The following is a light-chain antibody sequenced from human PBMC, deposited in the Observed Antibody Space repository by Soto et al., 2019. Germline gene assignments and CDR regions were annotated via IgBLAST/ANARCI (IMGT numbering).Light chain of an antibody. CDR1: QSVSTW. CDR2: MAS. V-gene: IGKV1-5*03. J-gene: IGKJ1*01. Sequence: DIQMTQSPSTLSASVGDRVTITCRASQSVSTWLAWYQQKPGKAPQVLISMASTLESGVPSRFSGNGSGTEFTLSITSLQADDFATYYCQQYNRFSGTFGQGTKVDI. CDR3: QQYNRFSGT.